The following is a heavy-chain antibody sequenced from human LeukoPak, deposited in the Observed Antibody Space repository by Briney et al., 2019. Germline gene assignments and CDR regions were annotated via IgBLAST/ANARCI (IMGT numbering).Heavy chain of an antibody. CDR3: ARRGCNGGSCYAY. CDR2: IYPGDSDT. CDR1: GYSFSNDW. Sequence: GGSLKISCKGSGYSFSNDWIGWVRPMPGKGLEWMGIIYPGDSDTRYSPSFQGQVTISADKSISTAYLQWSSLGASDTAVYYCARRGCNGGSCYAYWGQGTLVTVSS. V-gene: IGHV5-51*01. D-gene: IGHD2-15*01. J-gene: IGHJ4*02.